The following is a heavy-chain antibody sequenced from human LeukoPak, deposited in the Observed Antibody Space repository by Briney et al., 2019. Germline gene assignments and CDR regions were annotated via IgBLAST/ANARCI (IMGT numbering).Heavy chain of an antibody. Sequence: GGSLRLSCAASGFTVSSHYMTWVRQAPGKGLEWVSIIYNGGDTAYADSVKGRFTISRDNSKNTLYLQMNSLRAEDTAVYYCAKGKASGWYIVDYWGQGTLVTVSS. CDR2: IYNGGDT. CDR3: AKGKASGWYIVDY. J-gene: IGHJ4*02. CDR1: GFTVSSHY. V-gene: IGHV3-53*01. D-gene: IGHD6-19*01.